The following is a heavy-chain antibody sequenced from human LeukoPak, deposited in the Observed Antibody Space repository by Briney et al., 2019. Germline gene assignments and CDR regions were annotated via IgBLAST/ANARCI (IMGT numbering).Heavy chain of an antibody. J-gene: IGHJ5*02. V-gene: IGHV4-61*02. Sequence: SQTLSLTCTVSGGSITNGSYYWSWIRQPAGKGLEWIVRIHTSGSTNYNPSLKSRVTISVDTTKNQFSLNLSSVTAADTAVYYCAREVYCSSTSCPRGGYNWFDPWGQGTLVTVSS. CDR1: GGSITNGSYY. D-gene: IGHD2-2*01. CDR2: IHTSGST. CDR3: AREVYCSSTSCPRGGYNWFDP.